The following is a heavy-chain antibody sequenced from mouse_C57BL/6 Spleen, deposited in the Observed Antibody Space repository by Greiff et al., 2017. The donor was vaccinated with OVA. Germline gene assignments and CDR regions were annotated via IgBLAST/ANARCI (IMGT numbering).Heavy chain of an antibody. J-gene: IGHJ2*01. CDR3: ARVPYGYDGGAGCDY. V-gene: IGHV1-81*01. CDR1: GYTFTSYG. CDR2: IYPRSGNT. Sequence: VQLQQSGAELARPGASVKLSCKASGYTFTSYGISWVKQRTGQGLEWIGEIYPRSGNTYYNEKFKGKATLTADKSSSTAYMELRILTSEDSAVYFCARVPYGYDGGAGCDYWGQGTTLTVSS. D-gene: IGHD2-2*01.